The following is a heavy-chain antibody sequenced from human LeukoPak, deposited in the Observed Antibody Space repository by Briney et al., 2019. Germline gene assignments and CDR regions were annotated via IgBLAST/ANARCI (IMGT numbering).Heavy chain of an antibody. V-gene: IGHV4-39*01. Sequence: PSETLSLTCSVSGGSISSSSSYWGWIRQPPGKGLEWIGNIYYTGSTYYNPSLKSRVTISLDTSKNQFSLKLSSVTAADTAVYYCARLNRRITMVRGVLSGDYWGQGTLVTVSS. J-gene: IGHJ4*02. CDR1: GGSISSSSSY. CDR3: ARLNRRITMVRGVLSGDY. D-gene: IGHD3-10*01. CDR2: IYYTGST.